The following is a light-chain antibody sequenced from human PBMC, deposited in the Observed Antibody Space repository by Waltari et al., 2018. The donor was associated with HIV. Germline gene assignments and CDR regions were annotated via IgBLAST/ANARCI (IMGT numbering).Light chain of an antibody. CDR3: QSTDRSGTFVV. J-gene: IGLJ2*01. V-gene: IGLV3-25*03. CDR1: ALPKQY. CDR2: KDS. Sequence: SYELTQPPSVSVSPGQTARITCSGDALPKQYASWYQQKPGQAPVVVIYKDSERPSGIPGRFSGSSSGTTVTLTISGVQAEDEADYYCQSTDRSGTFVVFGGGTKLTVL.